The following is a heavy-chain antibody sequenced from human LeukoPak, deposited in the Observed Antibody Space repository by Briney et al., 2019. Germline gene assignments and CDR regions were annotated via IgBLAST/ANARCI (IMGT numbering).Heavy chain of an antibody. CDR3: ARERYFDY. J-gene: IGHJ4*02. CDR2: ISGGGRGT. CDR1: GFTFSTCA. Sequence: GGSLRLSCAASGFTFSTCAMSWVRQAPGTGLEWVSTISGGGRGTDYADSVEGQFTISRDNSKNTLYLQMNSLRAEDTAVYYCARERYFDYWGQGTLVTVSS. V-gene: IGHV3-23*01.